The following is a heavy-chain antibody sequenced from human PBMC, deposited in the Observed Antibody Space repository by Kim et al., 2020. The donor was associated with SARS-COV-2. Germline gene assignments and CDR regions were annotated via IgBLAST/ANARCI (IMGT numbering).Heavy chain of an antibody. Sequence: SETLSLTCTVSGGSISSGGYYWSWIRQHPGKGLEWIGYIYYSGSTYYNPSLKSRVTISVDTSKNQFSLKLSSVTAADTAVYYCARGGRRGRAFDIWGQGTMVTVSS. CDR2: IYYSGST. V-gene: IGHV4-31*03. D-gene: IGHD1-1*01. CDR1: GGSISSGGYY. J-gene: IGHJ3*02. CDR3: ARGGRRGRAFDI.